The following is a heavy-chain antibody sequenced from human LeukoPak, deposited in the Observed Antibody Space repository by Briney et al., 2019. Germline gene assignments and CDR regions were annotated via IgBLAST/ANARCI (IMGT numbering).Heavy chain of an antibody. D-gene: IGHD6-13*01. CDR3: ARGGAAGIYGMDV. CDR1: GFTFSSHG. J-gene: IGHJ6*02. Sequence: GGSLRLSCAASGFTFSSHGMHWVRQAPGKGLEWVTFVSYDGSNKDYADSVKGRFTISRDNSKNTLYLQVDSLRPEDTAVYYCARGGAAGIYGMDVWGQGAIMTVTS. V-gene: IGHV3-30*02. CDR2: VSYDGSNK.